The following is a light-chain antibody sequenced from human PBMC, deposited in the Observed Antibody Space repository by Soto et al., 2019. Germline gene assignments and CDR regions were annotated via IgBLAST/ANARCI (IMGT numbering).Light chain of an antibody. CDR1: SSDVGGYNS. V-gene: IGLV2-11*01. Sequence: QSALTQPRSVSGSPGQSVTISCTGTSSDVGGYNSVSWYQQHPGKAPKLMVYDVTRRPSGVPDRFSGSKSGNTASLTISGLQAEDEADYYCCSYAGHSKYVFGTGTKVTVL. J-gene: IGLJ1*01. CDR2: DVT. CDR3: CSYAGHSKYV.